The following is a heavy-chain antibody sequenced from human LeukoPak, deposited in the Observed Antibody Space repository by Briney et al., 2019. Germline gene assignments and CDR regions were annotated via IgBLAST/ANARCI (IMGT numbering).Heavy chain of an antibody. CDR3: ARGGIAAGNWFDP. Sequence: SVKVSCKASGGTFSSYAISWVRQAPGQGLEWMGGIIPIFGTANYAQKFQGRVTITADESTSTAYMELSSLRSEDTAEYYCARGGIAAGNWFDPWGQGTLVTVSS. J-gene: IGHJ5*02. D-gene: IGHD6-13*01. V-gene: IGHV1-69*13. CDR2: IIPIFGTA. CDR1: GGTFSSYA.